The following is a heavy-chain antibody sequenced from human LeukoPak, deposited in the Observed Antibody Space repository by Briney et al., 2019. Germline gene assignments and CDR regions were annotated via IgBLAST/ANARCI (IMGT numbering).Heavy chain of an antibody. CDR3: ARPFGTPVPSLVYYYSMDV. V-gene: IGHV3-66*04. D-gene: IGHD1-14*01. Sequence: PGGSLRLSCAASGFTVSSNYMSWVRQAPGKGLEWVSVIYSGGSTYYADSVKGRFTISRDNSKNTLYLQMNSLRAEDTAVYYCARPFGTPVPSLVYYYSMDVWGQGTTVTVSS. J-gene: IGHJ6*02. CDR1: GFTVSSNY. CDR2: IYSGGST.